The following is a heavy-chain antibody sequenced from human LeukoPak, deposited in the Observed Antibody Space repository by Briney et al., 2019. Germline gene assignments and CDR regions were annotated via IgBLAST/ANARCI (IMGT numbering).Heavy chain of an antibody. CDR1: GFTFSSYS. CDR3: ARSVKDYYDSSGYSDY. J-gene: IGHJ4*02. V-gene: IGHV4-39*01. Sequence: GSLRLSCAASGFTFSSYSMNWIRQPPGKGLEWIGSIYYSGSTYYNPSLKSRVTISVDTSKNQFSLKLSSVTAADTAVYYCARSVKDYYDSSGYSDYWGQGTLVTVSS. CDR2: IYYSGST. D-gene: IGHD3-22*01.